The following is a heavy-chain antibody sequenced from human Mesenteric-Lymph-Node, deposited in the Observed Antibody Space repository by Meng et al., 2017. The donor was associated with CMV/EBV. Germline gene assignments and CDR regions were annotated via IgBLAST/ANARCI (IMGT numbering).Heavy chain of an antibody. D-gene: IGHD1-26*01. CDR2: IWYDGSNA. J-gene: IGHJ4*02. CDR3: VKDGGPYSGSFHH. Sequence: GESLKISCAASGIIVRSNYMVWVRQAPGKGLEWVTVIWYDGSNAYYTDSVKGRFTISRDNSKSTLYLQMNSLRAEDTAVYYCVKDGGPYSGSFHHWGQGTLVTVSS. CDR1: GIIVRSNY. V-gene: IGHV3-33*06.